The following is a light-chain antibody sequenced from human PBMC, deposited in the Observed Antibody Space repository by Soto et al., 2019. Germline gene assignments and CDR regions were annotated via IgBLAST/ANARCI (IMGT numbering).Light chain of an antibody. CDR1: QTISSW. Sequence: DIHMTQPPPTLSASVGDRVSISCRASQTISSWLAWYQQKPGKAPKLLMYNASTLKSGVPSRFSGGGSGTEFTLTISSLQPEDFATYYCQQRNSCPEAFGQGTKVDIK. J-gene: IGKJ1*01. CDR3: QQRNSCPEA. CDR2: NAS. V-gene: IGKV1-5*03.